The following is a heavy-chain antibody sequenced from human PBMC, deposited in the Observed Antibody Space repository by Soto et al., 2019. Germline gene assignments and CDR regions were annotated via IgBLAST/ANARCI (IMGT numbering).Heavy chain of an antibody. CDR3: ARVGCSGGSCYPVH. J-gene: IGHJ4*02. D-gene: IGHD2-15*01. CDR1: GGSISIGAYY. Sequence: SETLSLTCTVSGGSISIGAYYWSWIRQHPGKGLEWIGHIYYTGSTSYNPSLKSRLTISVDTSKNQFSLKLSSVTAADTAVYYCARVGCSGGSCYPVHWGQGTLVTVSS. CDR2: IYYTGST. V-gene: IGHV4-31*03.